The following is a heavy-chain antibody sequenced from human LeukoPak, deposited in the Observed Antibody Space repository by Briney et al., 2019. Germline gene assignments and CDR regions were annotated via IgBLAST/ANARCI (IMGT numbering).Heavy chain of an antibody. CDR3: ARHCCSGPAKRVFDI. J-gene: IGHJ3*02. CDR1: GGSIISSDYH. CDR2: ISYSGNT. V-gene: IGHV4-39*01. Sequence: SETLSLTCTVSGGSIISSDYHWGWVRQPPGKGLEWIGTISYSGNTDYNPSLRSRVTISVDTSNNQFSLRLGSVTAADTAVFHCARHCCSGPAKRVFDIWGQGTMVTVSS. D-gene: IGHD2-15*01.